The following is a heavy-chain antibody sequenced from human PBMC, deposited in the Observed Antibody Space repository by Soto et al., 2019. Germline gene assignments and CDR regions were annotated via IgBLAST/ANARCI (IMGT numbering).Heavy chain of an antibody. V-gene: IGHV1-69*02. J-gene: IGHJ3*02. CDR3: AFLGQYDAFDI. CDR1: GGTFSSYT. Sequence: QVQLVQSGAEVKKPGSSVKVSCKASGGTFSSYTISWVRQAPGQGPEWMGRIIPILGIANYAQKFQGKVTITADKSTSRAYMELSSLRSEDTAVYYCAFLGQYDAFDIWGQGTMVTVSS. D-gene: IGHD4-4*01. CDR2: IIPILGIA.